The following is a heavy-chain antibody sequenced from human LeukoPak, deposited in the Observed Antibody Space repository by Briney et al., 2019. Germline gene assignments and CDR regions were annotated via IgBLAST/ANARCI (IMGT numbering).Heavy chain of an antibody. CDR1: GGTFSSYA. V-gene: IGHV1-69*04. CDR3: AESGAYCGGVCYSGSFDY. CDR2: IIPLFGIV. D-gene: IGHD2-21*01. Sequence: GSSVKVSCKASGGTFSSYAISWVRQAPGQGLEWMGRIIPLFGIVKDTNNLQGRVTVTSDKSTSTAYMGLSSLRSEDTAVYYCAESGAYCGGVCYSGSFDYWGQGTLVTVSS. J-gene: IGHJ4*02.